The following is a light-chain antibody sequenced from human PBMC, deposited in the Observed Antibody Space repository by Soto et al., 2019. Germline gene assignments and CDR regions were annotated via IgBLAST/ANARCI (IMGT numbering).Light chain of an antibody. CDR1: QNINTW. CDR3: QQYNSYSWM. CDR2: DAS. V-gene: IGKV1-5*01. Sequence: DIQMTQSPSTLSAAVGDRVTITCRASQNINTWVAWYQQKPGKAPKLLIYDASSLEFGVPSRFSGSGSGTEFSLTISSLQPDDFATYYCQQYNSYSWMFGQGTKVDIK. J-gene: IGKJ1*01.